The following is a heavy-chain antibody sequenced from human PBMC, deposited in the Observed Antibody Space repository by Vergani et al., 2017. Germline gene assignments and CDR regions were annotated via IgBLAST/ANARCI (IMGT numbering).Heavy chain of an antibody. V-gene: IGHV3-30*18. D-gene: IGHD2-2*01. CDR3: AKVPGSTKTYFDY. J-gene: IGHJ4*02. Sequence: QVQLVDSGGGVVQPGRSLRLSCAASGFTFSTYDMHWVRQAPGKGLEWVAVISYDGSYKYYADSVKDRFTISRDNSKNTLYLQMNSLRAEDTAVYYCAKVPGSTKTYFDYWGQGTLVTVSS. CDR2: ISYDGSYK. CDR1: GFTFSTYD.